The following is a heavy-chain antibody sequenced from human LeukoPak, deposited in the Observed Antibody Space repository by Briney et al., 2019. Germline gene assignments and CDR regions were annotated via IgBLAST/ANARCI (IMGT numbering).Heavy chain of an antibody. CDR3: AKGSRGWLRRQGDFDY. CDR1: GFTFSSYA. V-gene: IGHV3-23*01. Sequence: PGGSLRLSCAASGFTFSSYAMSWVRQAPGKGLEWVSAISGSGGSTYYADSVKGRFTTSRDNSKNTLYLQMNSLRAEDTAVYYCAKGSRGWLRRQGDFDYWGQGTLVTVSS. D-gene: IGHD6-19*01. CDR2: ISGSGGST. J-gene: IGHJ4*02.